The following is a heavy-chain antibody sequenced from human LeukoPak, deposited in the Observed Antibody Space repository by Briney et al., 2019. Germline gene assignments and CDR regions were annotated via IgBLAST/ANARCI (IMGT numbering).Heavy chain of an antibody. CDR2: ISGSGDRT. CDR1: GFTFSSYD. J-gene: IGHJ5*02. V-gene: IGHV3-23*01. D-gene: IGHD3-10*01. CDR3: AKAGGWFGELLQTSADNWFDP. Sequence: GGSLRLSCAASGFTFSSYDVSWVRQAPGKGLEWVSAISGSGDRTHYADSVKGRFTISRDNSKNTLYLQINSLRAEDTAVYYCAKAGGWFGELLQTSADNWFDPWGQGTLVTVSS.